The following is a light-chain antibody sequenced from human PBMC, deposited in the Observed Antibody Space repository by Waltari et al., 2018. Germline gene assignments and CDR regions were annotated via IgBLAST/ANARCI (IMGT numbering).Light chain of an antibody. V-gene: IGLV3-21*01. Sequence: SYELTQPPSMYVSPGQTARLTCGGNNIGSKNDHLYQQKSPQAPMLVIYYDTRRPSGIPDRISGSNSGNTATLTITGVEAGDEADYYCQVWDSSSDHALFGGGTRLTV. CDR3: QVWDSSSDHAL. CDR2: YDT. CDR1: NIGSKN. J-gene: IGLJ7*01.